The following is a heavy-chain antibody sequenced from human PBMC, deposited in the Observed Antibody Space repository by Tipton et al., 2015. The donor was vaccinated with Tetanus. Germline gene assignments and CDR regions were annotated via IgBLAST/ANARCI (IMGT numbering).Heavy chain of an antibody. CDR1: GGSISSGGYF. J-gene: IGHJ5*02. CDR2: IYYSGST. D-gene: IGHD6-6*01. V-gene: IGHV4-31*02. CDR3: AKDQGGGRVVRLNWFDP. Sequence: LRLSCTVSGGSISSGGYFWNWIRQQPGKGPEWIGYIYYSGSTYYNPSLKSRVTISVDTSKNQFSLKMNSVTAADTVVYYCAKDQGGGRVVRLNWFDPWGPGTLVTVSS.